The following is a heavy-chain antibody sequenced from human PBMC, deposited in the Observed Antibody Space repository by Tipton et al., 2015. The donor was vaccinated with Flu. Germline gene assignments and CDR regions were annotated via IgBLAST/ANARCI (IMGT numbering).Heavy chain of an antibody. Sequence: TLSLTCAVYGGSFSGYYWSWIRQPPGKGLEWIGEINHSGSTYYSPSLKSRVTISADTSNNQFSLRLSSVTAADTAMYYCARSPSYSGSGIYPYYFDDWGQGTLVTVSS. CDR3: ARSPSYSGSGIYPYYFDD. D-gene: IGHD3-10*01. V-gene: IGHV4-34*01. CDR2: INHSGST. CDR1: GGSFSGYY. J-gene: IGHJ4*02.